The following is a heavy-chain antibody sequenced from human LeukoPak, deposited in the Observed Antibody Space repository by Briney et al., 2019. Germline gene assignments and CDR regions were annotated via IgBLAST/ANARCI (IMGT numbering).Heavy chain of an antibody. Sequence: SETLSLTCTVSGGPISSSSYYWGWIRQPPGKGLEWIGSIYYSGSTYYHPSLKSRVTISVDTSKNQFSLKLSSVTAADTAVYYCARHVASGSYPYYFDYWGQGTLVTVSS. D-gene: IGHD1-26*01. CDR1: GGPISSSSYY. J-gene: IGHJ4*02. V-gene: IGHV4-39*01. CDR2: IYYSGST. CDR3: ARHVASGSYPYYFDY.